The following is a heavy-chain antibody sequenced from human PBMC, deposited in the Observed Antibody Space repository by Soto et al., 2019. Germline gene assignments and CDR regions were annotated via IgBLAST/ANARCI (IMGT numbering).Heavy chain of an antibody. CDR3: AKYRGKGDRRFDS. V-gene: IGHV3-23*01. CDR1: GFTFSSCD. J-gene: IGHJ4*02. CDR2: VSGNGAYT. D-gene: IGHD2-21*02. Sequence: EVQVLESGGGLVQPGGSLRLSCATSGFTFSSCDMSWVRQAPGKGLEWVSAVSGNGAYTFYADSVKGRFSISRDNSKNILYLKKNSLRAEDTALYYCAKYRGKGDRRFDSWGQGTLVTVSS.